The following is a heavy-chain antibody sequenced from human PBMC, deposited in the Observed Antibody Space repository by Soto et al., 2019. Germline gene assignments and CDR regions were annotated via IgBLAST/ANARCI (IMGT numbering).Heavy chain of an antibody. V-gene: IGHV4-59*01. CDR1: GGSIRTYY. D-gene: IGHD6-19*01. J-gene: IGHJ6*02. Sequence: QVQLQESGPGLVKPSETLSLTCSVSGGSIRTYYWSWIRQPPGKGLEWIGYTYYTGITNYNPTLKSRATISIDTSKNQCSLSLRSVTAADTAVYFCARELALAGTTDGVGVWGQGTTVTVSS. CDR2: TYYTGIT. CDR3: ARELALAGTTDGVGV.